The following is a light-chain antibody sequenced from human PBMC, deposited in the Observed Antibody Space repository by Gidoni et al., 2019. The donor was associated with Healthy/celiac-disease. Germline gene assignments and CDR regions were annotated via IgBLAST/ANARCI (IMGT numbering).Light chain of an antibody. Sequence: DIQMTHSPSSLSASVGDRVTITCRASKSISSYLNWYQQKPGKAPKLLIYAASSLQSGVPSRFSGSGSGTDFTLTISSLQPEDFATYYCQQSYSTPPYSFGQXTKLEIK. J-gene: IGKJ2*03. V-gene: IGKV1-39*01. CDR3: QQSYSTPPYS. CDR1: KSISSY. CDR2: AAS.